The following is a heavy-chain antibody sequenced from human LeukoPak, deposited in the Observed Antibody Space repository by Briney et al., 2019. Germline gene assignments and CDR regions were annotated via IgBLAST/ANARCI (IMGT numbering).Heavy chain of an antibody. CDR1: GFTFSSYG. V-gene: IGHV3-23*01. Sequence: GGSLRLSCAASGFTFSSYGMHWVRQAPGKGLEWVSVITSNDVTYYADSVKGRFTISRDNSKKTEYLQMNSLRAEDTAVYYCAKRSGSNWGPSDAFDFWGQGTMVTVSS. D-gene: IGHD7-27*01. CDR3: AKRSGSNWGPSDAFDF. J-gene: IGHJ3*01. CDR2: ITSNDVT.